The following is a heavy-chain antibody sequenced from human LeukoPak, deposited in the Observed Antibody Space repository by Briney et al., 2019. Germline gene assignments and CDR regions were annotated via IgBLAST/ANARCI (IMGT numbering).Heavy chain of an antibody. CDR1: GFTFSSYS. CDR3: ARRRYCSSSSCHIAFDI. D-gene: IGHD2-15*01. CDR2: ISSSSNYI. Sequence: PGGSLRLSCAASGFTFSSYSMNWVRQAPGKGLEWVSSISSSSNYIDYADSVKGRFTISRDTARNSLYLQMSSLRAEDTAVYYCARRRYCSSSSCHIAFDIWGQGTVVTVSS. V-gene: IGHV3-21*01. J-gene: IGHJ3*02.